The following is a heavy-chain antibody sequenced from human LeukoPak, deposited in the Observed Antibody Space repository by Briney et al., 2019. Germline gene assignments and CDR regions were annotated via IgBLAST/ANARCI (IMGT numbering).Heavy chain of an antibody. CDR1: GFTFSSYC. V-gene: IGHV3-7*01. J-gene: IGHJ5*02. CDR2: IKQDGSEK. Sequence: PGGSLRLSCAASGFTFSSYCMSWVRQAPGKGLEWVANIKQDGSEKYYVDSVRGRFTISRDNAKNSLYLQMNSLRAEDTAVYYCARDIYDISWFDPWGQGTLVTVSS. D-gene: IGHD3-9*01. CDR3: ARDIYDISWFDP.